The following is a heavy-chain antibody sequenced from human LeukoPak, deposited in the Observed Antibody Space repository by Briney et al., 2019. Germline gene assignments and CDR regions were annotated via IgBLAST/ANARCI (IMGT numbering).Heavy chain of an antibody. D-gene: IGHD1-1*01. CDR2: INHSGNS. J-gene: IGHJ4*02. CDR3: ARQYGTTGKFDY. V-gene: IGHV4-38-2*01. CDR1: GYSISSGYY. Sequence: PSETLSLTCAVSGYSISSGYYGGGIRPPPGKGREWMGIINHSGNSYYNPSLKSRVTISLDTSKNHFSLKLSSVTAADTAVYYCARQYGTTGKFDYWGQGTLVTVSS.